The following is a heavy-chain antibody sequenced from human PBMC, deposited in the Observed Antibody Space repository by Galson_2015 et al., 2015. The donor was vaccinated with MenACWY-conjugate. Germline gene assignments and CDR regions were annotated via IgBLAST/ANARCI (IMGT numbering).Heavy chain of an antibody. CDR2: TNCRFKCYS. V-gene: IGHV6-1*01. CDR1: GDSVSSNSAA. CDR3: AREAPQYDP. D-gene: IGHD4-11*01. Sequence: CAISGDSVSSNSAAWNWFRQSPSRGLEWLGKTNCRFKCYSDYAVSTKGRITISPATSKNQFSEQLNSVTPEETAVYYGAREAPQYDPWGQGTLVTVSS. J-gene: IGHJ5*02.